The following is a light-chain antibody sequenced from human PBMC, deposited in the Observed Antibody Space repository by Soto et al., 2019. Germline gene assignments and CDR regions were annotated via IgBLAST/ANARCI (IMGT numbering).Light chain of an antibody. V-gene: IGKV3-15*01. CDR3: QQYDNWTRT. CDR2: GAS. CDR1: QSVSSN. J-gene: IGKJ1*01. Sequence: NVASHSPATLLLSPGERATLHCIASQSVSSNLAWYQQKPGQAPRLLIYGASTRATGIPARFSGSGSGTEFTLTISSLQSEDFAVYYCQQYDNWTRTFGQGTKVDIK.